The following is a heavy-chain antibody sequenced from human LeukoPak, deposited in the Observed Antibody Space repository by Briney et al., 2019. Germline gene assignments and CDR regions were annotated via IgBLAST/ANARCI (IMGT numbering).Heavy chain of an antibody. CDR3: AGCGSASSSPIDY. J-gene: IGHJ4*02. Sequence: GASVKVSCKASGYTFNHGVSWVRQAPGQGLERMGWSSGNNRYANYAQKFQGRVTMTTDTSTATAYMELGSLRSDDTAVYYCAGCGSASSSPIDYWGQGTLVTVSS. CDR1: GYTFNHG. D-gene: IGHD6-6*01. V-gene: IGHV1-18*01. CDR2: SSGNNRYA.